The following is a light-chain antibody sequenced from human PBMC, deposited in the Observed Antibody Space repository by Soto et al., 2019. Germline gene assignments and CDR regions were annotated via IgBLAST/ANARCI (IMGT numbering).Light chain of an antibody. CDR1: QSVLHSNGYNY. CDR3: MQALQTPWT. J-gene: IGKJ1*01. V-gene: IGKV2-28*01. Sequence: DILMTQCPRSLPVARGEPTSISCRASQSVLHSNGYNYLDWYLQKPGQSPQLLIYLGSNRASGVPDRFSGSGSGTDFTLKISRVEAEDVGVYYCMQALQTPWTFGQGTKVDIK. CDR2: LGS.